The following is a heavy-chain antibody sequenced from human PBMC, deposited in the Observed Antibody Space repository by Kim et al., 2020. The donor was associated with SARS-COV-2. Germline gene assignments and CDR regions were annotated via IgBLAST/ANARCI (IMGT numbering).Heavy chain of an antibody. V-gene: IGHV3-11*01. CDR2: ISSSGSTI. Sequence: GGSLRLSCAASGFTFSDYYMSWIRQAPGKGLEWVSYISSSGSTIYYADSVKGRFTISRDNAKNSLYLQMNSLRAEDTAVYYCARTLRTLAALRYYYYYYMDVWGKGTTVTVSS. CDR3: ARTLRTLAALRYYYYYYMDV. D-gene: IGHD2-15*01. CDR1: GFTFSDYY. J-gene: IGHJ6*03.